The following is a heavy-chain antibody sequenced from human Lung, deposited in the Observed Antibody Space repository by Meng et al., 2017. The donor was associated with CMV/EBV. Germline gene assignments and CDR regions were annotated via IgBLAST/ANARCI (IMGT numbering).Heavy chain of an antibody. D-gene: IGHD6-6*01. J-gene: IGHJ6*04. CDR1: GFTFSSYS. V-gene: IGHV3-21*01. Sequence: SCAASGFTFSSYSMNWVRQAPGKGLEWVSSISSSSSYIYYADSVKGRFTISRDNAKNSLYLQMNSLRAEDTAVYYCARDSSSSYYYYGMEVWGTWNXV. CDR3: ARDSSSSYYYYGMEV. CDR2: ISSSSSYI.